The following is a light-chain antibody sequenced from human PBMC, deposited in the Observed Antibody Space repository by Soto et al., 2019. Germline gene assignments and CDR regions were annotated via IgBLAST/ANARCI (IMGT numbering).Light chain of an antibody. CDR2: SNY. V-gene: IGLV1-44*01. CDR1: NSNIGSNP. Sequence: QSALTQPPSASGTPGQRVTISCSGSNSNIGSNPVHWYQQFPGTAPKVLIYSNYQRPSGVPDRFSGSKSGTSASLAISGLQSEDEADYYCAAWDDRLSDLIFGGGTKVSVL. J-gene: IGLJ2*01. CDR3: AAWDDRLSDLI.